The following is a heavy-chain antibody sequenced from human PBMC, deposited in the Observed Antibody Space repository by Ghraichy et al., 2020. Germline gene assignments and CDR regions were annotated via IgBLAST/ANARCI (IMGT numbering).Heavy chain of an antibody. D-gene: IGHD4-23*01. CDR3: VSRVGTPQEQFYHFGFDV. J-gene: IGHJ6*02. CDR2: ISGDGNSI. CDR1: GFAFSGYW. Sequence: GGSLRLSCAASGFAFSGYWMHWVRQAPGEGLLWVSRISGDGNSIMYADSVKGRFTISRDNTKNTVSLQMDSLRAEDTAVYFCVSRVGTPQEQFYHFGFDVWGQGTTVTVSS. V-gene: IGHV3-74*03.